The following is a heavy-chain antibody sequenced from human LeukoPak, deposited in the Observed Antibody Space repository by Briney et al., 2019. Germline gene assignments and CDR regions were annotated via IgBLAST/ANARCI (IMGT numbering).Heavy chain of an antibody. J-gene: IGHJ4*02. V-gene: IGHV3-23*01. CDR2: ITGSGDNT. Sequence: GGSLRLSCAASGFTFSGYAMSWVRQAPGKGLEWVSVITGSGDNTYYADSVRGRFTISRDNSKNTLYLQMNSLRAEDTAIYYCAGHLIYSYIPFDNWGQGTLVTVSS. CDR3: AGHLIYSYIPFDN. CDR1: GFTFSGYA. D-gene: IGHD3-16*02.